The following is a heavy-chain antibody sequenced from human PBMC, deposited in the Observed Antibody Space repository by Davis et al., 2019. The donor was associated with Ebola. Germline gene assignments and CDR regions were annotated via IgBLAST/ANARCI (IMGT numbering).Heavy chain of an antibody. V-gene: IGHV3-74*01. Sequence: HTGGSLRLSCAASGFTFSSYWMHWVRQAPGKGLVWVSRINSDGSSTRYADSVKGRFTISRDNAKNTLYLQMNSLRAEDTAVYYCASLRAPYYDILTGYYNWAFDIWGQGTMVTVSS. J-gene: IGHJ3*02. CDR2: INSDGSST. CDR1: GFTFSSYW. D-gene: IGHD3-9*01. CDR3: ASLRAPYYDILTGYYNWAFDI.